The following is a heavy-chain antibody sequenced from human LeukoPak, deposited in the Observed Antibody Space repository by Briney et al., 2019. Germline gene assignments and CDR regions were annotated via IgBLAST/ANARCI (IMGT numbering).Heavy chain of an antibody. CDR1: GFTVSSNY. CDR3: ARGGPRPYDPLGY. CDR2: IYSGGST. Sequence: GGSLRLSCAASGFTVSSNYMSWVRQAPGKGLEWVSVIYSGGSTYYADSVKGRFTISRDNSKNTLYLQMNSLRAEDTAVYYCARGGPRPYDPLGYWGQGTLVTVSS. V-gene: IGHV3-66*01. J-gene: IGHJ4*02. D-gene: IGHD3-16*01.